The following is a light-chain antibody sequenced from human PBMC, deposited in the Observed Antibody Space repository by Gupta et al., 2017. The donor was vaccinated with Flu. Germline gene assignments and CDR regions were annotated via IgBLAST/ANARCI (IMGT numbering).Light chain of an antibody. CDR1: QSISSY. CDR3: QQCYSTPLT. V-gene: IGKV1-39*01. J-gene: IGKJ4*01. CDR2: AAS. Sequence: IHMIQSPSSLSASVGDRVTITCRASQSISSYLNWYQQKPGKAPKLLIYAASSLQSGVPSRFSGSGSGTDFTLTISSLQPEDFATYYCQQCYSTPLTFGGGTKVEIK.